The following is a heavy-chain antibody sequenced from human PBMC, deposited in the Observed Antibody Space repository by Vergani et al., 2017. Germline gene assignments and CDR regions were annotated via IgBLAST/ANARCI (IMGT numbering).Heavy chain of an antibody. CDR3: ARDTDWQIGSGWSSYYFDY. D-gene: IGHD6-19*01. J-gene: IGHJ4*02. CDR1: GFTFSSYG. V-gene: IGHV3-33*01. Sequence: QVQLVESGGGVVQPGRSLRLSCAASGFTFSSYGMHWVRQAPGKGLEWVAVIWYDGSNKYYADSVKGRFTISRDNSKNTLYLQMNSLRAEDTAVYYCARDTDWQIGSGWSSYYFDYWGQGTLVTVSS. CDR2: IWYDGSNK.